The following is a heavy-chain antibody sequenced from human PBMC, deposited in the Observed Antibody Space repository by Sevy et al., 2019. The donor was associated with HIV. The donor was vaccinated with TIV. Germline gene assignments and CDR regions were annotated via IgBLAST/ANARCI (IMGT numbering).Heavy chain of an antibody. V-gene: IGHV5-51*01. CDR3: ARREHHCSDARCKSYYFDF. CDR2: IHPGDSDT. Sequence: GESLKISCKGSGFYFANYWIGWVRQMPGKGLDWMGFIHPGDSDTIYSPSFQGQVTFSADKSTSSVYLQWNTLKASDTAMYYCARREHHCSDARCKSYYFDFWGQGTLVTVSS. D-gene: IGHD2-15*01. J-gene: IGHJ4*02. CDR1: GFYFANYW.